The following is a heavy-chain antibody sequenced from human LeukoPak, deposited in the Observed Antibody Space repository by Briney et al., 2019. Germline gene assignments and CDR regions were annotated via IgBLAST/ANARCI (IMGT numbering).Heavy chain of an antibody. V-gene: IGHV4-38-2*02. J-gene: IGHJ3*02. CDR1: GYSISSGYY. CDR2: IYHSGST. D-gene: IGHD3-9*01. CDR3: ARAVTRHYDILTGYYSDAFDI. Sequence: AETLSLTCTVSGYSISSGYYWGWIRQPPGKGLEWIGSIYHSGSTYYNPSLKSRVTISVDTSKNQFSLKLSSVTAADTAVYYCARAVTRHYDILTGYYSDAFDIWGQGTMVTVSS.